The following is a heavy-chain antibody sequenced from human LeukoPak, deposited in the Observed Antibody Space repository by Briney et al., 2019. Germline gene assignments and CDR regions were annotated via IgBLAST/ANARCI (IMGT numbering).Heavy chain of an antibody. CDR3: ARGSSSWYYFDY. CDR1: GFTFSNAW. Sequence: GGTLRLSCAASGFTFSNAWMSWVRQAPGKGLEWVSSISSSSSYIYYADSVKGRFTISRDNAKNSLYLQMNSLRAEDTAVYYCARGSSSWYYFDYWGQGTLVTVSS. J-gene: IGHJ4*02. D-gene: IGHD6-13*01. CDR2: ISSSSSYI. V-gene: IGHV3-21*01.